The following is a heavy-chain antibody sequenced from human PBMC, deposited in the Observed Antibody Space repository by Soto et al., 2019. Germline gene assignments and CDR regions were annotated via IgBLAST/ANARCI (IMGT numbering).Heavy chain of an antibody. CDR1: GGSISSGGYY. Sequence: TSETLSLTCTVSGGSISSGGYYWSWIRQHPGKGLEWIGYIYYSGSTYYNPSLKSRVTISVDTSKNQFSLKLSSVTAADTAVYYCAREAPCTNGVCYTGGYWFDPWGQGTLVT. CDR3: AREAPCTNGVCYTGGYWFDP. D-gene: IGHD2-8*01. CDR2: IYYSGST. J-gene: IGHJ5*02. V-gene: IGHV4-31*03.